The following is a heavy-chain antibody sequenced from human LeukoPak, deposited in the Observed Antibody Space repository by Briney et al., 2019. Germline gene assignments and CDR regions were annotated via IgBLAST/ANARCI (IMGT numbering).Heavy chain of an antibody. Sequence: PSETLSLTCAVSGYSISSGYYWGWIRQPPGKGLEWIGSICHSGSTYYNPSLKSRVTISVDTSKNQFSLKLSSVTAADTAVYYCARQELQDLYNWFDPWGQGTLVTVSS. CDR1: GYSISSGYY. CDR3: ARQELQDLYNWFDP. CDR2: ICHSGST. D-gene: IGHD3-10*01. V-gene: IGHV4-38-2*01. J-gene: IGHJ5*02.